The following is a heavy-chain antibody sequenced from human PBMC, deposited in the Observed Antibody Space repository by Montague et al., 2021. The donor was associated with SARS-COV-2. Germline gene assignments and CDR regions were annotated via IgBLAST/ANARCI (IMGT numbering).Heavy chain of an antibody. V-gene: IGHV4-61*02. CDR1: GGSVSSASFY. CDR3: ARGSPITISVNAFDL. J-gene: IGHJ3*01. D-gene: IGHD3-9*01. Sequence: TLSLTCTVSGGSVSSASFYWTWIRQSAGMGLEWIGRAHPSGTTHYNPSLKTRVTISLDTTNNQLSLKLTSVTAADAAVYYCARGSPITISVNAFDLWGQGTMVTVSS. CDR2: AHPSGTT.